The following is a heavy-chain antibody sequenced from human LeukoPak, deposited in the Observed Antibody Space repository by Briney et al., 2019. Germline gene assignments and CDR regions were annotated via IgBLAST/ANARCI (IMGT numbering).Heavy chain of an antibody. J-gene: IGHJ4*02. CDR1: GYTFTTYW. V-gene: IGHV5-51*01. Sequence: RGESLKISCKGSGYTFTTYWIGWVRQMPGKGLEWMGIIYPGDSDPRYSPSFQGQVTISADKSISTAYLQWSSLKASDSAMYYCARHGLGSSWFGFDYWGQGTLVTVSS. D-gene: IGHD6-13*01. CDR3: ARHGLGSSWFGFDY. CDR2: IYPGDSDP.